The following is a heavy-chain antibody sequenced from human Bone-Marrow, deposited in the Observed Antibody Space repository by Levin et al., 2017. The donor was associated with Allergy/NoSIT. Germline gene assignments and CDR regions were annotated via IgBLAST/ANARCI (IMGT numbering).Heavy chain of an antibody. CDR3: ARTGGTLLEWPAYDY. CDR2: ISNSGST. Sequence: SETLSLTCSVSGGSIRSGDDYWSWIRQPPGEGLEWIGYISNSGSTYYNPSLKSRLTISVDTSKNQISLKLRSVTAADTAVYYCARTGGTLLEWPAYDYWGQGALVTVSS. D-gene: IGHD3-3*01. CDR1: GGSIRSGDDY. V-gene: IGHV4-30-4*01. J-gene: IGHJ4*02.